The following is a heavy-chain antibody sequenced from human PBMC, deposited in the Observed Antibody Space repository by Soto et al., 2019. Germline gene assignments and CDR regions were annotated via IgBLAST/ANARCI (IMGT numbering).Heavy chain of an antibody. J-gene: IGHJ6*02. CDR2: IIPIFGTA. V-gene: IGHV1-69*05. Sequence: GASVKVSCKASGGTFSSYAISWVRQAPGQGLEWMGGIIPIFGTANYAQKFQGRFTISRDNSKNTLYFQMNSLRAEDTAVYYFARARIQLWPNYYDYGMDVWGQGTTVTVSS. CDR1: GGTFSSYA. CDR3: ARARIQLWPNYYDYGMDV. D-gene: IGHD5-18*01.